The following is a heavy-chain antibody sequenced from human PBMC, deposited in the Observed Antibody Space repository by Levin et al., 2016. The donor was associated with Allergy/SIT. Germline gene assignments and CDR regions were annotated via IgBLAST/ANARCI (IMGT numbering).Heavy chain of an antibody. V-gene: IGHV1-69*06. Sequence: SVKVSCKASGGTFGSYAISWVRQAPGQGLEWMGGISPFFETTNYAQKVQGRIRITADKSTSTAYMELSSLRFEDTAVYYCARRIYSYGHYSYGFDVWGQGTTVIVSS. D-gene: IGHD4-11*01. CDR2: ISPFFETT. CDR3: ARRIYSYGHYSYGFDV. J-gene: IGHJ6*02. CDR1: GGTFGSYA.